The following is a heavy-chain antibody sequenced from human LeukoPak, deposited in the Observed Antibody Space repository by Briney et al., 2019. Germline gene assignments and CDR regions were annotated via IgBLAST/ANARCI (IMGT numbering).Heavy chain of an antibody. CDR2: IYSSGST. Sequence: PSETLSLTCTVSGDSISSYYWSWLRQPAGKGLEWLGRIYSSGSTNYNASLKSRVTMSVDTSKNQFSLKLSSVTAADTAVYYCARVRNYYDSSGYKDAFDIWGQGTMVTVSS. V-gene: IGHV4-4*07. D-gene: IGHD3-22*01. CDR1: GDSISSYY. CDR3: ARVRNYYDSSGYKDAFDI. J-gene: IGHJ3*02.